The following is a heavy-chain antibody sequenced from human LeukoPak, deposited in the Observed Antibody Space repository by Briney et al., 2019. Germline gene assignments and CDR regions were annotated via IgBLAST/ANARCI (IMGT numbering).Heavy chain of an antibody. CDR3: ARSGSSTDFDY. J-gene: IGHJ4*02. D-gene: IGHD4-17*01. V-gene: IGHV3-48*01. CDR2: IYSSSSSI. Sequence: GSLRLSCAASGFTFSSYSMNWVRQAPGRGLEWVSYIYSSSSSIYYADSVKGRFTISRDNAKNSLYLQMNSLRAEDTAVYYCARSGSSTDFDYWGQGTLVTVSS. CDR1: GFTFSSYS.